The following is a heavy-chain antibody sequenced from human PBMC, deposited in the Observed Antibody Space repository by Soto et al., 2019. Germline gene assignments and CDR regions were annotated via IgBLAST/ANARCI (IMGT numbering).Heavy chain of an antibody. V-gene: IGHV4-4*02. J-gene: IGHJ3*02. Sequence: SETLSLTCAVSSGSISSSNWWSWVRQPPGKGLEWIGEIYHSGSTNYNPSLKSRVTISVDKSKDQFSLKLSSVTAADTAVYYCAGGYYDILTGYPYDAFDIWGQGTMVTVSS. D-gene: IGHD3-9*01. CDR3: AGGYYDILTGYPYDAFDI. CDR1: SGSISSSNW. CDR2: IYHSGST.